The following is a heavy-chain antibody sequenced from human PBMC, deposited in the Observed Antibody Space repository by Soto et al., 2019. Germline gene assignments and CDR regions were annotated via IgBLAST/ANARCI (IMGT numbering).Heavy chain of an antibody. V-gene: IGHV2-5*02. CDR1: GFSLSTSGVG. Sequence: QITLKESTPTLVKPTQTLTLTCTFSGFSLSTSGVGVGWIRQPPGKALEWLALIYWDDDRRYSPSLKSRLTTTKDTSKNLVVLTMTTIDPVDTATYYCAHSPWTGTNAFFDYWGQGTLVTVSS. CDR2: IYWDDDR. D-gene: IGHD1-1*01. J-gene: IGHJ4*02. CDR3: AHSPWTGTNAFFDY.